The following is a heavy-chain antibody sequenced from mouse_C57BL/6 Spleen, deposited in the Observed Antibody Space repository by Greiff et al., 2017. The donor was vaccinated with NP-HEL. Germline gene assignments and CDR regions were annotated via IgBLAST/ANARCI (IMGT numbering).Heavy chain of an antibody. CDR1: GYTFTSYW. CDR2: IDPSDSET. Sequence: QVQLQQPGAELVRPGSSVKLSCKASGYTFTSYWMHWVKQRPIQGLEWIGNIDPSDSETHYNQKFKDKATLTVDKSSSTAYMQLSSLTSEDSAVYYCARRGFFYYGSGKYYCDYWGQGTTLTVSS. V-gene: IGHV1-52*01. J-gene: IGHJ2*01. D-gene: IGHD1-1*01. CDR3: ARRGFFYYGSGKYYCDY.